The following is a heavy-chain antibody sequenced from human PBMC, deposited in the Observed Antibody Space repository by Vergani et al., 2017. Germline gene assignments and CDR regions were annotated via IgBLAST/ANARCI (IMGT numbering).Heavy chain of an antibody. Sequence: QVQLQESGPGLVKPSETLSLTCTVSGGSISSYYWSWIRQPPGKGLEWIGYIYYSGSTNYNPSLKSRVTISVDTSKNQFSRKLSSVTAADTAVYYCARGYYDSSGYYSSFDYWGQGTLVTVSS. CDR1: GGSISSYY. V-gene: IGHV4-59*01. D-gene: IGHD3-22*01. J-gene: IGHJ4*02. CDR3: ARGYYDSSGYYSSFDY. CDR2: IYYSGST.